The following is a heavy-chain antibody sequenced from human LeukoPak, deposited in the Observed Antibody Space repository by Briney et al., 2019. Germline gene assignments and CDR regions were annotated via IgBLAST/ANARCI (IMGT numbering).Heavy chain of an antibody. CDR2: IYHSGST. V-gene: IGHV4-30-2*01. CDR3: ARAPGSYYHYFDY. J-gene: IGHJ4*02. Sequence: PSETLSLTCAVSGGSISSGGYSLSWIRQPPGKGLEWIGYIYHSGSTYYNPSLKSRVTISVDRSKNQFSLKLSSVTAADTAVYYCARAPGSYYHYFDYWGQGTLVTVSS. CDR1: GGSISSGGYS. D-gene: IGHD1-26*01.